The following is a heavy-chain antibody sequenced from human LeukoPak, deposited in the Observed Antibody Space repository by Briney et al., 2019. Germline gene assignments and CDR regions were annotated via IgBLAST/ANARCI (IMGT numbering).Heavy chain of an antibody. D-gene: IGHD4-17*01. V-gene: IGHV3-48*04. CDR1: GFTFSGYS. J-gene: IGHJ6*03. CDR3: AKRGPVSTYFYMDV. Sequence: GGSLRLSCAASGFTFSGYSMNWVCQAPGKGLEWVSYISDSSSNIIYYADSVKGRFTISRDNAKKSLYLQMNSLRAEDTAVYYCAKRGPVSTYFYMDVWGKGTTVTVSS. CDR2: ISDSSSNII.